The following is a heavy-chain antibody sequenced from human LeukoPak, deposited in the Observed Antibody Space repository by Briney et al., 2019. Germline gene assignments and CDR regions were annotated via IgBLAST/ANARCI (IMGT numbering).Heavy chain of an antibody. CDR2: ISSSSSYI. J-gene: IGHJ6*03. CDR1: GFTLSSYS. D-gene: IGHD5-12*01. V-gene: IGHV3-21*01. CDR3: ARTAGLRFHYYYYMDV. Sequence: NSGGSLRLSCAASGFTLSSYSMNWVRQARGKGLEWVSSISSSSSYIYYADSVKGRSTISRDNAKNSLYLQMNSLRAEDTAVYYCARTAGLRFHYYYYMDVWGKGTTVTVSS.